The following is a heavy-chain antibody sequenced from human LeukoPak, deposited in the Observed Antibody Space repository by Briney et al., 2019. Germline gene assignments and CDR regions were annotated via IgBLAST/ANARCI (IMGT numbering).Heavy chain of an antibody. CDR3: ARASFLVHDAFDI. J-gene: IGHJ3*02. CDR2: IYSGGST. D-gene: IGHD3/OR15-3a*01. V-gene: IGHV3-66*01. Sequence: GGSLRLSCAASGFTFSSYAMSWVRQAPGKGLEWVSVIYSGGSTYYADSVKGRFTISRDNSKNTLYLQMNSLRAEDTAVYYCARASFLVHDAFDIWGQGTMVTVSS. CDR1: GFTFSSYA.